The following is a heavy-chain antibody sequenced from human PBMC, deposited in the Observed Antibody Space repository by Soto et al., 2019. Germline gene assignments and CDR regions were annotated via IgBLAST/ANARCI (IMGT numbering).Heavy chain of an antibody. D-gene: IGHD2-2*01. CDR1: GGSISSGGYY. J-gene: IGHJ6*03. Sequence: SETLSLTCTVSGGSISSGGYYWSWIRQHPGKGLEWIGYIYYSGSTYYNPSLKSRVTISVDTSKNQFSLKLSSVTAADTAVYYCATGEDIVVVPAAPPYYYYYMDVWGKGPTVTVSS. V-gene: IGHV4-31*03. CDR2: IYYSGST. CDR3: ATGEDIVVVPAAPPYYYYYMDV.